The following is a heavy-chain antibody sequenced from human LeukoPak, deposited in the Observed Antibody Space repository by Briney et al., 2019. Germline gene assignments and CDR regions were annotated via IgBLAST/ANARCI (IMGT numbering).Heavy chain of an antibody. D-gene: IGHD4-17*01. CDR1: GGSISSGDYY. V-gene: IGHV4-30-4*01. CDR2: IYYSGST. CDR3: AREWGRMTTVTTGYFDY. J-gene: IGHJ4*02. Sequence: PSETLSLTCTVSGGSISSGDYYWSWIRQPPGKGLEWIGYIYYSGSTYYNPSLKSRVTISVDTSKNQFSLKLSSVTAADTAVYYCAREWGRMTTVTTGYFDYWGQGTLVTVSS.